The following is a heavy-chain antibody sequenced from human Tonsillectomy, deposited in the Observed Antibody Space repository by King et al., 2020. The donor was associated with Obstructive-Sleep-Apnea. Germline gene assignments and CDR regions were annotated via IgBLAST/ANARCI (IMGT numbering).Heavy chain of an antibody. CDR3: ARTASPSATGDYYFDY. J-gene: IGHJ4*02. CDR1: GGSISSYY. D-gene: IGHD3-10*01. Sequence: QLQESGPGLVKPSETLSLTCTVSGGSISSYYWSWIRQRPGKGLGWIGYNYYSGRTTYNPSLKRRVTVSVDTSKNQFSLKLSAVTAADTAVYYCARTASPSATGDYYFDYWGQGTLVTVSS. V-gene: IGHV4-59*08. CDR2: NYYSGRT.